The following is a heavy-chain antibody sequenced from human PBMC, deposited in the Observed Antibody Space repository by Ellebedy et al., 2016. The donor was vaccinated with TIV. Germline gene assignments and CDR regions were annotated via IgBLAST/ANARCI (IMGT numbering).Heavy chain of an antibody. D-gene: IGHD6-19*01. CDR1: RFTFSTYG. CDR3: ARHGGSGWSLDY. Sequence: PGGSLRLSCAASRFTFSTYGLLWVRQAPGKGLEWVAVISNDGRSKYHADSVKGRFTISRDNAKNSLSLQMNSLRVEDTAVYYCARHGGSGWSLDYWGQGTLVTVSS. J-gene: IGHJ4*02. V-gene: IGHV3-30*03. CDR2: ISNDGRSK.